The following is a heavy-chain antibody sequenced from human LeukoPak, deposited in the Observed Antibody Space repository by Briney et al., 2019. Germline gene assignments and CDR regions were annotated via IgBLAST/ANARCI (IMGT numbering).Heavy chain of an antibody. Sequence: GGSLRLSCAASGFTFSSYWMSWVRQAPGKGLEWVANIKQDGSEEYYVDSVKGRFTISRDNAKNSLYLQMNSLRAEDTAVYYCARDSFRGSSWSTHKRQKTFDYWGQGTLVTVSS. CDR1: GFTFSSYW. CDR3: ARDSFRGSSWSTHKRQKTFDY. CDR2: IKQDGSEE. J-gene: IGHJ4*02. V-gene: IGHV3-7*01. D-gene: IGHD6-13*01.